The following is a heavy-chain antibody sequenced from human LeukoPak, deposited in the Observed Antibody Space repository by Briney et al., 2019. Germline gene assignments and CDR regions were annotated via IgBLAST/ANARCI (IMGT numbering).Heavy chain of an antibody. J-gene: IGHJ4*02. CDR1: GGSISSSSYY. Sequence: SETLSLICTVSGGSISSSSYYWGWIRQPPGKGLEWIGSIYYSGSTYYNPSLKSRVTISVDTSKNQFSLKLSSVTAADTAVYYCARDRARQYGDYPGGGLNWGQGTLVTVSS. V-gene: IGHV4-39*07. CDR2: IYYSGST. CDR3: ARDRARQYGDYPGGGLN. D-gene: IGHD4-17*01.